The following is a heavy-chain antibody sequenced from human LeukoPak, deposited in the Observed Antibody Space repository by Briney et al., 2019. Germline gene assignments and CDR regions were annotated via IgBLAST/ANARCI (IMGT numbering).Heavy chain of an antibody. CDR1: GGSISSSSYY. CDR2: IYYSGST. CDR3: ASCPYSSGWYGLPTCTYFDY. Sequence: PSETLSLTCTVSGGSISSSSYYWGWIRQPPGKGLEWIGYIYYSGSTNYNPSLKSRVTISVDTSKNQFSLKLSSVTAADTAVYYCASCPYSSGWYGLPTCTYFDYWGQGTLVTVSS. D-gene: IGHD6-19*01. V-gene: IGHV4-61*05. J-gene: IGHJ4*02.